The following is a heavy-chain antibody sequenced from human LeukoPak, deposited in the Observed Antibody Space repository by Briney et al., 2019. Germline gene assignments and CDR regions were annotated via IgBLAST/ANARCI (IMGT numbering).Heavy chain of an antibody. Sequence: PGRSLRLSCAASGFTFSSYGMHWVRQAPGKGLEWVAVIWYDGSNKYYADSVKGRFTISRDNSKNTLYLQMNSLRAEDTAVYYCARGVAAAGADYWGQGTLVTVSS. J-gene: IGHJ4*02. CDR1: GFTFSSYG. CDR2: IWYDGSNK. V-gene: IGHV3-33*01. D-gene: IGHD6-13*01. CDR3: ARGVAAAGADY.